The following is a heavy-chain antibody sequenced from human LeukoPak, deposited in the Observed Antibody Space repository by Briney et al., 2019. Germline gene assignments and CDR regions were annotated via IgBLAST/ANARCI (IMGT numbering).Heavy chain of an antibody. CDR2: IYYSGDS. Sequence: PSETLSLTCTVSGGSISSSNYYWGWIRQPPGKGLEWIGTIYYSGDSYYNPSLKSRASISVDTSKNRFSLSLNSVTAADTAVYFCARHENIIMVPTAHAFDYWGQGALVTVSS. D-gene: IGHD2/OR15-2a*01. V-gene: IGHV4-39*01. CDR1: GGSISSSNYY. CDR3: ARHENIIMVPTAHAFDY. J-gene: IGHJ4*02.